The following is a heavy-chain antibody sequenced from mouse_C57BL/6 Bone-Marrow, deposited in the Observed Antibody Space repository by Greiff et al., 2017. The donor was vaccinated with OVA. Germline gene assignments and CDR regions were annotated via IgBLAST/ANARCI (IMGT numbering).Heavy chain of an antibody. V-gene: IGHV5-12*01. CDR3: ARHSQWYFDV. J-gene: IGHJ1*03. CDR2: ISNGGGST. Sequence: EVNVVESGGGLVQPGGSLKLSCAASGFTFSDYYMYWVRQTPEKRLEWVAYISNGGGSTYYPDTVKGRFTLSRDNAKNTLYLQMSRLKSEDTAVDYCARHSQWYFDVWGTGTTVTVSS. CDR1: GFTFSDYY.